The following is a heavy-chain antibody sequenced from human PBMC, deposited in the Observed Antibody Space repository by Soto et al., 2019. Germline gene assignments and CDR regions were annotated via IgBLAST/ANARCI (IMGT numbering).Heavy chain of an antibody. CDR2: SIPILGRA. Sequence: QVQLVQSGTEVKKPGSSVAVSCQASAGTFNNHSLSWVRQAPGQGLEWMGRSIPILGRADYSQKFQGRLTLNVAKSTSTADMELSSLTSEDTAVYYCVIDLGDFDFWGQGTLVTVSS. V-gene: IGHV1-69*02. D-gene: IGHD3-16*01. CDR1: AGTFNNHS. CDR3: VIDLGDFDF. J-gene: IGHJ4*02.